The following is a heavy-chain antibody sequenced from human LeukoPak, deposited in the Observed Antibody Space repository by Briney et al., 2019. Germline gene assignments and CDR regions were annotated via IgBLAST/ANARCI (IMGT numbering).Heavy chain of an antibody. J-gene: IGHJ4*02. CDR2: IFNSGST. CDR1: GGSISGSSFF. D-gene: IGHD2-2*01. Sequence: PSETLSLTCSVSGGSISGSSFFWGWIRQPPGNGLEWIGSIFNSGSTHYSPSLKSRVTISVDKSKNQFSLKLSSVTAADTAVYYCARDSFSPFDYWGQGTLVTVSS. V-gene: IGHV4-39*07. CDR3: ARDSFSPFDY.